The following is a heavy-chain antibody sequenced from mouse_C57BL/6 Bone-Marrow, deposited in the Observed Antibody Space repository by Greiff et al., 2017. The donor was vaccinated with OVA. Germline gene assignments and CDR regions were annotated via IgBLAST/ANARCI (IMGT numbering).Heavy chain of an antibody. CDR3: ARAPYYYGSRNWYFDV. V-gene: IGHV3-6*01. CDR2: ISYDGSN. CDR1: GYSITSGYY. Sequence: DVKLQESGPGLVKPSQSLSLTCSVPGYSITSGYYWNWIRQFPGNKLEWMGYISYDGSNNYNPSLKNRISITRDTSKNQFFLKLNSVTTEDTATYYCARAPYYYGSRNWYFDVWGTGTTVTVSS. D-gene: IGHD1-1*01. J-gene: IGHJ1*03.